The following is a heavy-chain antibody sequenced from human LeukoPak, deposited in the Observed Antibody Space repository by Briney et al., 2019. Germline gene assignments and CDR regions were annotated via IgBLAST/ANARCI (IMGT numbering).Heavy chain of an antibody. CDR2: IDYSGNAI. J-gene: IGHJ1*01. Sequence: GGSLRLSCAASGFAFSAYEMSWVRQAPGKGLEWVSRIDYSGNAIVYADSVKGRFTISRDNARNSLYLQMTRLRAEDTALYYCATYYSGSMALDRWGQGTRVTVSS. D-gene: IGHD5-12*01. V-gene: IGHV3-48*03. CDR1: GFAFSAYE. CDR3: ATYYSGSMALDR.